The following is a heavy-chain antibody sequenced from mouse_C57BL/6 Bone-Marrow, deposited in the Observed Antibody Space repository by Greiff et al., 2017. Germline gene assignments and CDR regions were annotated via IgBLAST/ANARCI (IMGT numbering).Heavy chain of an antibody. Sequence: QVQLQQPGAELVRPGSSVKLSCKASGYTFTSYWMHWVKQRPIQGLEWIGNIDPSDSETHYNQKFKDKATLTVDKSSSTAYMQLSSPTSEDSAVYDGARPLTTVVAPFGYWGQGTTLTVSS. CDR1: GYTFTSYW. CDR3: ARPLTTVVAPFGY. J-gene: IGHJ2*01. V-gene: IGHV1-52*01. D-gene: IGHD1-1*01. CDR2: IDPSDSET.